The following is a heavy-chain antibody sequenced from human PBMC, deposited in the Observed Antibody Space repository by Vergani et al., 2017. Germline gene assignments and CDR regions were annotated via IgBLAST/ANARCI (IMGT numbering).Heavy chain of an antibody. Sequence: QVQLQESGPGLVKPSENLSLTCTVSGGSISSYYWSWIRQPPGKGLEWIGYIYYSGSTNYNPSLKSRVTISVDTSKNQFSLKLSSVTASDTAMYYCARAAAARTQSIDYWGQGTLVTVSS. V-gene: IGHV4-59*01. CDR1: GGSISSYY. CDR2: IYYSGST. J-gene: IGHJ4*02. CDR3: ARAAAARTQSIDY. D-gene: IGHD6-13*01.